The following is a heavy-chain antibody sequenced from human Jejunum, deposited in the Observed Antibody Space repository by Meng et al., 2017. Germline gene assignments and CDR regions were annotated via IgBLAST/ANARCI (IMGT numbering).Heavy chain of an antibody. CDR3: ARDGQLDN. CDR2: ISHDESNK. Sequence: QVQLVESGGGVVQPGGSLRLSCAASGFTLRNYAMHWVRQAPGKGLGWVTVISHDESNKYYSDSVKGRFTISRDTSKNTLFLQMSSLRPEDTAVYYCARDGQLDNWGQGTLVTVSS. CDR1: GFTLRNYA. J-gene: IGHJ4*02. V-gene: IGHV3-30-3*01. D-gene: IGHD6-6*01.